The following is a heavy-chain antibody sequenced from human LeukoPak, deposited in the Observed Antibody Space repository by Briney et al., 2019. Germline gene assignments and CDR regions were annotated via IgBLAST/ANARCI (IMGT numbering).Heavy chain of an antibody. CDR2: INWNGGSI. Sequence: GGSLILSCAVSGFTFDDYGMSWVRQAPGKGLEWVSSINWNGGSIGYADSVKGRFTISRDNVKNSLYLQMNSLRAEDTALYYCARGRSTFDYWGQGTLVTVSS. CDR1: GFTFDDYG. D-gene: IGHD2-2*01. V-gene: IGHV3-20*04. J-gene: IGHJ4*02. CDR3: ARGRSTFDY.